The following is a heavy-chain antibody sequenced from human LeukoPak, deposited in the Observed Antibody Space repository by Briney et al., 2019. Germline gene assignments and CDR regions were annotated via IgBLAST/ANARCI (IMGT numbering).Heavy chain of an antibody. CDR2: INAANGNT. CDR1: GYTFTSYA. Sequence: GASVKVSCKASGYTFTSYAMHWVRQAPGQRLEWMGWINAANGNTKYSQKFQGRVTITRDTSASTVYMELSSLRSEDTAVYYCARGQVTMVRGVIITSSMYYFDYWGQGTLVTVSS. V-gene: IGHV1-3*01. D-gene: IGHD3-10*01. J-gene: IGHJ4*02. CDR3: ARGQVTMVRGVIITSSMYYFDY.